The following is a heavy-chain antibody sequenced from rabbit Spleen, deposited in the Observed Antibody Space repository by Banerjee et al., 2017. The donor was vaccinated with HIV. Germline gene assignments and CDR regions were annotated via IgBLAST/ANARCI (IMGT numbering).Heavy chain of an antibody. D-gene: IGHD4-1*01. CDR3: ARDSSGWRYPRHFKL. Sequence: QEQLVESGGSLVQPEGSLTLTCKASGFAFSNKAVMCWVRQAPGKGLEWIACINVVTGKAVYASWAKGRYTFSKTSSTTVTLEMTSLTAADTATYFCARDSSGWRYPRHFKLWGPGTLVTVS. CDR1: GFAFSNKAV. CDR2: INVVTGKA. V-gene: IGHV1S45*01. J-gene: IGHJ4*01.